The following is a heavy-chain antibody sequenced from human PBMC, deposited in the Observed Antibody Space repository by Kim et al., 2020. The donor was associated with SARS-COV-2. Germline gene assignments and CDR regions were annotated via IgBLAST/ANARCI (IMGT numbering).Heavy chain of an antibody. CDR3: ARGVIVPAATAYDHNDY. J-gene: IGHJ4*02. CDR2: IYYSGST. Sequence: SETLSLTCTVSGGSISSGGYYWSWIRQHPGKGLEWIGYIYYSGSTYYNPSLKSRVTISVDTSKNQFSLKLSPVTAADTAVYYCARGVIVPAATAYDHNDYWDQGTLVTVSS. V-gene: IGHV4-31*03. D-gene: IGHD2-2*01. CDR1: GGSISSGGYY.